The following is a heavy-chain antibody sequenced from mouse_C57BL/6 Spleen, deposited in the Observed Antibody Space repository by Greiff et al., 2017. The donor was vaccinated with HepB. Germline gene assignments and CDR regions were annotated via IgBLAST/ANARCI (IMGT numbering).Heavy chain of an antibody. Sequence: QVQLQQSGAELVKPGASVKMSCKASGYTFTSYWITWVKQRPGQGLEWIGDIYPGSGSTNYNEKFKSKATLTVDTSSSTAYMQLSSLTSEDSAVYYCARRDYSNHYFDYWGQGTTLTVSS. J-gene: IGHJ2*01. D-gene: IGHD2-5*01. CDR1: GYTFTSYW. CDR2: IYPGSGST. CDR3: ARRDYSNHYFDY. V-gene: IGHV1-55*01.